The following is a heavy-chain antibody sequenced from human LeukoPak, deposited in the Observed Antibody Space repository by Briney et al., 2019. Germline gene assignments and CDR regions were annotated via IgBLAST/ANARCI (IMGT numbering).Heavy chain of an antibody. CDR2: IDDSGDT. CDR3: ARSDYHNSGSHTVFDAFDI. CDR1: GGSISRYY. V-gene: IGHV4-59*01. Sequence: PSETLSLTCTVSGGSISRYYWSWIRRPPGKGLEWIGYIDDSGDTNYNPSLKSQVTISVDKSKNQFSLKLSFVTAADTAMYYCARSDYHNSGSHTVFDAFDIWGQGTRVTVSS. J-gene: IGHJ3*02. D-gene: IGHD3-10*01.